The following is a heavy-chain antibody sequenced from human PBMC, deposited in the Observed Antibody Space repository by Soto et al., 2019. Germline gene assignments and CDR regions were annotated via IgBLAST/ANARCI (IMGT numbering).Heavy chain of an antibody. CDR2: IYYSGST. V-gene: IGHV4-39*07. D-gene: IGHD3-10*01. Sequence: SETLSLTCTVSGGSISSSSYYWGWIRQPPGKGLEWIGSIYYSGSTYYNPSLKSRVTISVDTSKSQVSLTLTSMTAADAALYYCARSPNYYYYGFDVWGQGTAVTVSS. CDR1: GGSISSSSYY. J-gene: IGHJ6*02. CDR3: ARSPNYYYYGFDV.